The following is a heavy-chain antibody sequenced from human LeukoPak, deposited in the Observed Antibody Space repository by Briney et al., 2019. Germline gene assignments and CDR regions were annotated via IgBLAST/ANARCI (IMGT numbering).Heavy chain of an antibody. CDR3: ARGSWFGEPG. V-gene: IGHV3-7*01. Sequence: PGGSLRLSCAASRFTFSSYWMSWVRQAPGRGLEWVANINQDGSEKYYVDSVKGRFTISRDTAKNSLYLQMNSLRAEDTAVYYCARGSWFGEPGGGQGTLVTVSS. D-gene: IGHD3-10*01. CDR1: RFTFSSYW. CDR2: INQDGSEK. J-gene: IGHJ4*02.